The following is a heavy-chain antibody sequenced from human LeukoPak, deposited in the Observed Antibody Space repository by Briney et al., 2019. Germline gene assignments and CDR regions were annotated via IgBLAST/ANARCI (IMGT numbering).Heavy chain of an antibody. Sequence: PSETLSLTCTVSGVSIKTYYWSWSRQSPGKGLEWIGSMSYSGTSNYIPSLKSRVSMTIDISKNQFSLKLTSVTAADTALYFCAAGSRPYYFYYMAVWGTGTTVTVSS. CDR2: MSYSGTS. CDR3: AAGSRPYYFYYMAV. V-gene: IGHV4-59*08. CDR1: GVSIKTYY. J-gene: IGHJ6*03.